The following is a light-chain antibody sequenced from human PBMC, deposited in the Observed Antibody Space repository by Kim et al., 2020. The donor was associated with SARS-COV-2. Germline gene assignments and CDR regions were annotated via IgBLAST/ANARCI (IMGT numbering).Light chain of an antibody. CDR2: SNN. V-gene: IGLV1-44*01. Sequence: QSVLTQPPSASRTPGQRVTISCSGSSSNIGSNTVNWYQQLPGTAPKLLIYSNNQRPSGVPDRFSGSKSGTSASLAISGLQSEDEADYYCAAWDDSLNGQVFGGGTQLTVL. CDR3: AAWDDSLNGQV. J-gene: IGLJ3*02. CDR1: SSNIGSNT.